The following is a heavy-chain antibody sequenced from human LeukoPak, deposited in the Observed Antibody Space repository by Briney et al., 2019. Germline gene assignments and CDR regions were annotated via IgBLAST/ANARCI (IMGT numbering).Heavy chain of an antibody. CDR3: ARDLYYDILTGRGIRYYYGMDV. CDR2: IKQDGSEK. V-gene: IGHV3-7*03. CDR1: GFTFSSYW. D-gene: IGHD3-9*01. J-gene: IGHJ6*02. Sequence: GGSLRLSCAASGFTFSSYWMSWVRQAPGKGLEWVANIKQDGSEKYYVDSVKGRFTISRDNAKNSLYLQKNSLRAEDTAVYYCARDLYYDILTGRGIRYYYGMDVWGQGTTVTVSS.